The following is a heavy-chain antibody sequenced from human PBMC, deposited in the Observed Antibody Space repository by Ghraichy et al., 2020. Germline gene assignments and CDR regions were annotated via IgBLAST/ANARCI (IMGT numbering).Heavy chain of an antibody. D-gene: IGHD3-22*01. CDR2: ISSSSSFI. CDR3: ARDREGPYDRGGTDAFDI. CDR1: GFTFSSYS. V-gene: IGHV3-21*01. Sequence: GGSLRLSCAASGFTFSSYSMNWVRQAPGKGLEWVSSISSSSSFIYYADSVKGRYTISRDNAKGSLYLQMNRLRAEETAVYYCARDREGPYDRGGTDAFDIGGPGTMVTVSS. J-gene: IGHJ3*02.